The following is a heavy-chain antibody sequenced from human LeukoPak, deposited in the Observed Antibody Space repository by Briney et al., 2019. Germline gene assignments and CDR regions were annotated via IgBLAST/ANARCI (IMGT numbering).Heavy chain of an antibody. CDR3: SSILGCENGWVSNGASNFDY. CDR1: GYTFTGYY. D-gene: IGHD3-16*01. CDR2: VNPKSGGT. J-gene: IGHJ4*02. V-gene: IGHV1-2*06. Sequence: ASVTVSCKASGYTFTGYYLHWVRHPPGPGHGWEGRVNPKSGGTNYVQKFQGRVTMTSDTSVSTAFMGLGRLRSHDTAVYYCSSILGCENGWVSNGASNFDYWGQGTLVTVSS.